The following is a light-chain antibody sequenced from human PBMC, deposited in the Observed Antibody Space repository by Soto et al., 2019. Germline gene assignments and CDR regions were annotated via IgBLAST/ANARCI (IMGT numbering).Light chain of an antibody. J-gene: IGKJ5*01. CDR2: GGY. V-gene: IGKV1-9*01. CDR3: QYLNGVPTIT. Sequence: DIHLTQSPSILSASVGDRVTLTCRASQDVSDFLAWYQHAPGKAPNLLIYGGYTLQSGVPSRFSGSGSGTEFSLTITGLQPEDXATYYCQYLNGVPTITFGQGTRLEIK. CDR1: QDVSDF.